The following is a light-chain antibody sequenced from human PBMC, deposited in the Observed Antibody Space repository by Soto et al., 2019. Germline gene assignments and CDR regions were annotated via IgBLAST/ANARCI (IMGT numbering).Light chain of an antibody. J-gene: IGKJ4*01. V-gene: IGKV3-20*01. CDR1: QSVSSSY. Sequence: EIVLTQSPGTLSLSPGERATLSCRASQSVSSSYLAWYQQKPGQPPRLIIFGASSRATGIPDRFTGSGSGTDFTLTISRLEPEDFAVYYCQHYRTFFGGGTKVEIK. CDR3: QHYRTF. CDR2: GAS.